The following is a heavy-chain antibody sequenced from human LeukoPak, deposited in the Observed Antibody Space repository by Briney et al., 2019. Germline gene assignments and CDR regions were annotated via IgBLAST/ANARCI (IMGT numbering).Heavy chain of an antibody. V-gene: IGHV1-18*01. CDR2: ISAYNGNT. Sequence: GASVKVSCKASGYTFTSYGISWARQAPGQGLEWMGWISAYNGNTNYAQKLQGRVTMTTDTSTSTAYMELRSLRSDDTAVYYCARVKGYCSSTSCSSSVTLKHNWFDPWGQGTLVTVSS. J-gene: IGHJ5*02. D-gene: IGHD2-2*01. CDR1: GYTFTSYG. CDR3: ARVKGYCSSTSCSSSVTLKHNWFDP.